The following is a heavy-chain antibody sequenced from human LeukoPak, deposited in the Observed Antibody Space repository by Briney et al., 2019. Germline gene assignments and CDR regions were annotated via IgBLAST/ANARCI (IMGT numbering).Heavy chain of an antibody. D-gene: IGHD2-21*02. J-gene: IGHJ5*02. CDR2: ISGSGGST. V-gene: IGHV3-23*01. Sequence: GGSLRLSCAASGFTFSSYAMSWVRQAPGKGLEWVSAISGSGGSTYYADSVKGRFTISRDNSKNTLYLQMNSLRAEDTAVYYCARDRVVVTATWFDPWGQGTLVTVSS. CDR1: GFTFSSYA. CDR3: ARDRVVVTATWFDP.